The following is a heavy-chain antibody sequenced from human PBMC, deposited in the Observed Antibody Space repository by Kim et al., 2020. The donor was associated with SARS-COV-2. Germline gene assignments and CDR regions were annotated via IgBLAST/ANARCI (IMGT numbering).Heavy chain of an antibody. CDR1: GFTFGDYA. J-gene: IGHJ5*02. CDR2: IRSKAYGGTT. D-gene: IGHD3-10*01. Sequence: GGSLRLSCTASGFTFGDYAMSWFRQAPGKGLEWVGFIRSKAYGGTTEYAASVKGRFTISRDDSKSIAYLQMNSLKTEDTAVYYCTRNRGPAGFDPWGQGTLVTVSS. V-gene: IGHV3-49*03. CDR3: TRNRGPAGFDP.